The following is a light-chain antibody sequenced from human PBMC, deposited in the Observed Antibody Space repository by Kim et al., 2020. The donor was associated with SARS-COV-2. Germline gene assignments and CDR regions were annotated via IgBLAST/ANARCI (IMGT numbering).Light chain of an antibody. CDR1: QDIHHH. V-gene: IGKV1-16*01. CDR2: ATS. CDR3: QQYRFYSPT. Sequence: ASVGDRFTITCRASQDIHHHLAWFQQKPGKAPRSLIFATSTLQTGVPSRFSGSGYGTGFTLTIDTLQPEDTAPYYCQQYRFYSPTFGQGTKVDIK. J-gene: IGKJ1*01.